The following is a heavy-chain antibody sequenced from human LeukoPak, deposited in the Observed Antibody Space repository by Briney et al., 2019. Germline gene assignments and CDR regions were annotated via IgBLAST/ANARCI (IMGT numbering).Heavy chain of an antibody. CDR2: INPSGGST. CDR3: ARDHLRSGYRLEY. J-gene: IGHJ4*02. D-gene: IGHD3-3*02. Sequence: ASVKVSCKASGYIFSSYFMHWVRQAPGQGLEWMGTINPSGGSTNYAQKFQGRVTMTRDMSTSTVYMELSSLRSEDTAVYYCARDHLRSGYRLEYWGQGTLVTVSS. V-gene: IGHV1-46*01. CDR1: GYIFSSYF.